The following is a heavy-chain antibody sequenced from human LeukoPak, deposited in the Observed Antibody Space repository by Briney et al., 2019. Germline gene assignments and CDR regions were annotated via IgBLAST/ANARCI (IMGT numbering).Heavy chain of an antibody. CDR1: GSTFSSYW. CDR2: IKQDGSEK. CDR3: ARVTGVPAAIRGGFDY. J-gene: IGHJ4*02. Sequence: PGGSLRLSCAASGSTFSSYWMSWVRQAPGKGLEWVANIKQDGSEKYYVDSVKGRFTISRDNAKNSLYLQMNSLRAEDTAVYYCARVTGVPAAIRGGFDYWGQGTLVTVSS. D-gene: IGHD2-2*02. V-gene: IGHV3-7*01.